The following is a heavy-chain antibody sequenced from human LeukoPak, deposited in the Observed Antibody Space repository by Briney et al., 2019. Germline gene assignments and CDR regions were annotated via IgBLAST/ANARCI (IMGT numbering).Heavy chain of an antibody. D-gene: IGHD6-19*01. CDR3: ARVQWLTTGYYMDV. J-gene: IGHJ6*03. Sequence: GGSLRLSCAASGFTVSSNYMSWVRQAPGKGLEWVSVIYSGGSTYYADSVKGRFTISRDNSKNMLYLQMNSLRAEDTAVYYCARVQWLTTGYYMDVWGKGTTVTVSS. V-gene: IGHV3-53*01. CDR2: IYSGGST. CDR1: GFTVSSNY.